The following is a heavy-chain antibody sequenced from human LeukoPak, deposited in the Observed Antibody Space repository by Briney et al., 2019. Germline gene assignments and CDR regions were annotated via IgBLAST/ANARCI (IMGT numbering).Heavy chain of an antibody. CDR1: GGSISSYY. V-gene: IGHV4-4*07. CDR3: ARDHNYDILTGYYKTQRDYGMDV. CDR2: IYTSGST. D-gene: IGHD3-9*01. Sequence: SETLSLTCTVSGGSISSYYWSWIRQPAGKGLEWIGRIYTSGSTNYNPSLKSRVTMSVDTSKNQFSLKLSSVTAADTAVYYCARDHNYDILTGYYKTQRDYGMDVWGQGTTVTVSS. J-gene: IGHJ6*02.